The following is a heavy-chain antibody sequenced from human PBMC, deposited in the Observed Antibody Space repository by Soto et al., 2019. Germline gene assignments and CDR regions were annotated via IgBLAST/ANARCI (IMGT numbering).Heavy chain of an antibody. CDR1: GGSLSGYY. Sequence: QVQVQESGPGLVKPSETLSLNCSVSGGSLSGYYWSWIRQPPGKGLVWIGYVFYSGNTKYNPSLKRRATIAVDRPENQFSLRLSSVTAADTAVYFCACTTFSSSGPHLGQFDYWGQGAQVTVSS. J-gene: IGHJ4*02. D-gene: IGHD3-22*01. CDR3: ACTTFSSSGPHLGQFDY. CDR2: VFYSGNT. V-gene: IGHV4-59*08.